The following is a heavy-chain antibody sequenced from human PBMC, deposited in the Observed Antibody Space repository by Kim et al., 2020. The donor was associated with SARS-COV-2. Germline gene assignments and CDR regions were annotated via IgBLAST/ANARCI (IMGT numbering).Heavy chain of an antibody. V-gene: IGHV3-11*01. CDR3: ARGSLWGGDY. CDR2: ISGRGSAI. CDR1: GFTFSDYS. J-gene: IGHJ4*02. D-gene: IGHD3-10*01. Sequence: GGSLRLSCAASGFTFSDYSMSWIRQAPGKGLEWISYISGRGSAIYYADSVKGRFTISRDNAKNSLYLQMNSLTVEDTAAYYCARGSLWGGDYWGQGTL.